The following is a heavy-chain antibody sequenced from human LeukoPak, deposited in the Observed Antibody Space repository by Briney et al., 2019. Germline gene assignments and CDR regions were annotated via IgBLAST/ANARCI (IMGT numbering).Heavy chain of an antibody. J-gene: IGHJ3*02. CDR1: GGSISSGGYY. V-gene: IGHV4-31*03. CDR3: ARGSGASAAFDI. Sequence: SQTLSLTCTVSGGSISSGGYYWSWIRQHPGKGLEWIGYIYYSGSTYYNPSLKSRVTISVDTSKNQFSLKLSSVTAADTAVYYCARGSGASAAFDIWGQGTMVTVSS. D-gene: IGHD3-10*01. CDR2: IYYSGST.